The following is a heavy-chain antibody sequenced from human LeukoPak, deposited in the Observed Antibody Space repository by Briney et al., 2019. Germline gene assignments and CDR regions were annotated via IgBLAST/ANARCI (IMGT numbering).Heavy chain of an antibody. CDR3: ARDLGGGLWPNAFDI. J-gene: IGHJ3*02. D-gene: IGHD3-16*01. CDR2: IKQDGSEK. V-gene: IGHV3-7*05. Sequence: GGCLRLSCAASGYTFSNYWMTCVRQAPGIGLEWVANIKQDGSEKYYVDSVRGRFTISRDNAKSSLYLQINSLRAEDTAVYYCARDLGGGLWPNAFDIWGQGTMVTVSS. CDR1: GYTFSNYW.